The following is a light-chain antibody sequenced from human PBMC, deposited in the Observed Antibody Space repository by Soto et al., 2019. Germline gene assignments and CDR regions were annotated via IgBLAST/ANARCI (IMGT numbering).Light chain of an antibody. J-gene: IGLJ3*02. CDR1: SSNIGSNY. Sequence: QAVVTQPPSASGTPGQRVTISCSGSSSNIGSNYVYWYQQLPGTAPKLLIYRNNQRPSGVPDRFSGSKSGTSASLAISGLRSEDEADYYCAAWDDSLSGPVFGGGTKLHRP. V-gene: IGLV1-47*01. CDR3: AAWDDSLSGPV. CDR2: RNN.